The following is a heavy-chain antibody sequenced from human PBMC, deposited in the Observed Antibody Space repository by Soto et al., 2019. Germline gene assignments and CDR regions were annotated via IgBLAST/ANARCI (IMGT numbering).Heavy chain of an antibody. Sequence: ASETLSLTCTVSGGSISSYYWSWIRQPPGKGLEWIGYIYYSGSTNYNPSLKSRVTISVDTSKNQFSLKLSSVTAADTAVYYCARAGVRGGNWFDPWGQGTLVTVSS. CDR2: IYYSGST. D-gene: IGHD3-10*01. CDR1: GGSISSYY. V-gene: IGHV4-59*01. CDR3: ARAGVRGGNWFDP. J-gene: IGHJ5*02.